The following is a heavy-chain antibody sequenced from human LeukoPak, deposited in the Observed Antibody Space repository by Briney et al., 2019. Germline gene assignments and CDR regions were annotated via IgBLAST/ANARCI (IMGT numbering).Heavy chain of an antibody. J-gene: IGHJ4*02. CDR3: ARGTPADY. CDR1: GFTFSSYA. D-gene: IGHD1-1*01. CDR2: ISYDGSNK. V-gene: IGHV3-30-3*01. Sequence: GGSLRLSCAASGFTFSSYAMHWVRQAPGKGLEWVAVISYDGSNKYYADSVKGRFTISRDNSKNTLYLQMNSLRAEDTAVYYCARGTPADYWGQGTLVTVSS.